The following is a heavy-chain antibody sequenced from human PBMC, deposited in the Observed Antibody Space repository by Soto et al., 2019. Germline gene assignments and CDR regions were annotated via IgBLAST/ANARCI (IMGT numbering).Heavy chain of an antibody. CDR1: GGTFSSYA. CDR3: ARGGGTLKSETGQGSIAQDYYYYGMDV. CDR2: IIPIFVTA. V-gene: IGHV1-69*13. J-gene: IGHJ6*02. D-gene: IGHD3-16*01. Sequence: GASVKVSCKASGGTFSSYAISWVRQGPGQGPEWKGGIIPIFVTANYAQKFQGRVTITADESTSTAYMELSSLSSEDTAVYYCARGGGTLKSETGQGSIAQDYYYYGMDVWGQGTTVTVSS.